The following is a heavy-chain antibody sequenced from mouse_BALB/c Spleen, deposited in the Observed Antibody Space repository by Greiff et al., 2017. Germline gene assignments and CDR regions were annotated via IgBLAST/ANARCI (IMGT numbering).Heavy chain of an antibody. CDR2: ISSGGST. Sequence: EVKLVESGGGLVKPGASLKLSCAASGFTFSSYAMSWVRQTPEKRLEWVASISSGGSTYYPDSVKGRFTISRDNARNILYLQMSSLRSEDTAMYYCARGRDYGSSSWFAYWGQGTLVTVSA. CDR3: ARGRDYGSSSWFAY. D-gene: IGHD1-1*01. J-gene: IGHJ3*01. V-gene: IGHV5-6-5*01. CDR1: GFTFSSYA.